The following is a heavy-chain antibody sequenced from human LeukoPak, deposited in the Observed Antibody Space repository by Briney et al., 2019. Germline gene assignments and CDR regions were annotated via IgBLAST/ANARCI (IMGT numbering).Heavy chain of an antibody. CDR2: IWYDGSNK. J-gene: IGHJ5*02. CDR3: ARDSYDSSGYYNWFDP. V-gene: IGHV3-33*01. CDR1: GFTFSSYG. Sequence: GRSLRLSCAASGFTFSSYGMHWVRQAPGKGLEWVAVIWYDGSNKYYADSVKGRFTISRDNSKNTLYLQMNSLRAEDMAVYYCARDSYDSSGYYNWFDPWGQGTLVTVSS. D-gene: IGHD3-22*01.